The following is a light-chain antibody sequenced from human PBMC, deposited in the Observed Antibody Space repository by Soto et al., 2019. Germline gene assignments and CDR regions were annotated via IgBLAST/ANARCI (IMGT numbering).Light chain of an antibody. CDR1: QSVTNTF. CDR3: QQYGSSPPT. V-gene: IGKV3-20*01. J-gene: IGKJ1*01. Sequence: TLTLSPGERATLSCRASQSVTNTFLAWYQHKPGQAPRLLIYGASNRATGIPDRFSGSGSGTDFTLTISRLEPEDFAVYFCQQYGSSPPTFGQGTKVDIK. CDR2: GAS.